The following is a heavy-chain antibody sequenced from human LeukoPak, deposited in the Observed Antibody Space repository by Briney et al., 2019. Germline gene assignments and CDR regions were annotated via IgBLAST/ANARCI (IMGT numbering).Heavy chain of an antibody. CDR1: GESFSGSY. CDR3: ARGLVRIYYFDY. CDR2: INHSGST. V-gene: IGHV4-34*01. Sequence: SETLSLTCAVYGESFSGSYWSWIRQPPGKGLEWTGEINHSGSTNYNPSFKTRVTISVDTAKNQFSLKLSSVTAADTAVYYCARGLVRIYYFDYWGQGTLVTVSS. J-gene: IGHJ4*02. D-gene: IGHD3-9*01.